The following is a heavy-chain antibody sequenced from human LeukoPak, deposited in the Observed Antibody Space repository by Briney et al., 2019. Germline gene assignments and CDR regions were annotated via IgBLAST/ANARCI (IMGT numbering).Heavy chain of an antibody. CDR3: AKGHEQLVGEQ. V-gene: IGHV3-53*05. Sequence: GGSLRLSCAASGFTVSSNYMSWVRQAPGKGLEWVSVIYSGGNTYYADSVKGRFTISRDKSKNTLYLQMNSLRAEDTAVYYCAKGHEQLVGEQWGQGTLVSVSS. D-gene: IGHD1-26*01. CDR1: GFTVSSNY. J-gene: IGHJ1*01. CDR2: IYSGGNT.